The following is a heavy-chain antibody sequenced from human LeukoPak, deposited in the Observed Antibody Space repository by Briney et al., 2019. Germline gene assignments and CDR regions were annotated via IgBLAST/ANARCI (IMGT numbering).Heavy chain of an antibody. CDR2: ISPGSTTI. D-gene: IGHD4-17*01. V-gene: IGHV3-48*01. Sequence: GGSLRLSCAASGFNFNGHGMIWVRQAPGRGLEWISYISPGSTTINSAASVKDRFTTSRDRAKSSLFLQMNSLRAEDTAVYYCARVRGPTVTTMYFDYWGQGTLVTVPS. CDR3: ARVRGPTVTTMYFDY. J-gene: IGHJ4*02. CDR1: GFNFNGHG.